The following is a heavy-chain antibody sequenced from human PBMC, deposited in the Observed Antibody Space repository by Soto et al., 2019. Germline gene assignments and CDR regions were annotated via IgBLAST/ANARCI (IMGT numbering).Heavy chain of an antibody. CDR3: ARRRSSSGWKTNIDY. CDR1: GFTFSDYY. CDR2: ISSSGSSI. V-gene: IGHV3-11*01. J-gene: IGHJ4*02. D-gene: IGHD6-19*01. Sequence: GGSLRLSCAASGFTFSDYYMSWIRQAPGKGLEWVSYISSSGSSIYYADSVKGRFTISRDNAKNSLYLQMNSLRAEDTAVYYFARRRSSSGWKTNIDYWGQGTLVTVSS.